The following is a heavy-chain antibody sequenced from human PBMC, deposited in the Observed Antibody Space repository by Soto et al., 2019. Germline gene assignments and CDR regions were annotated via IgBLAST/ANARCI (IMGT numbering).Heavy chain of an antibody. CDR1: GYSFTSYW. CDR3: ARSMIFGVVTDYYGMDV. Sequence: GESLKISCKGSGYSFTSYWIGWVRQMPGKGLEWMGIIYPGDSDTRYSPSFQGQVTISADKSISTAYLQWSSLKASDTAMYYCARSMIFGVVTDYYGMDVWGQGTTVTVSS. D-gene: IGHD3-3*01. CDR2: IYPGDSDT. V-gene: IGHV5-51*01. J-gene: IGHJ6*02.